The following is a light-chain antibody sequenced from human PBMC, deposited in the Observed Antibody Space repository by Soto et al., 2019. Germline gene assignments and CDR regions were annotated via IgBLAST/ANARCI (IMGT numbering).Light chain of an antibody. CDR3: MQRSHWPHT. J-gene: IGKJ2*01. CDR1: QSLVSSDGNTY. CDR2: EVS. V-gene: IGKV2-30*01. Sequence: DVVMTQSPLSLPVTLGQPASVSCRSSQSLVSSDGNTYLDWFQQRPGQSPRRLIYEVSKRDSGVPDTFSGSGSGTDFTLKISRVEADDGGIYYCMQRSHWPHTFGQGTRLEIK.